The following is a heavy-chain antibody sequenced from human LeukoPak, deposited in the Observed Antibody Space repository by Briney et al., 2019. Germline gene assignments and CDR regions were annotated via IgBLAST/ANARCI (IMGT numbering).Heavy chain of an antibody. Sequence: GGSLRLSCEASGFTFSSYPVSWVRQAPGRGLEWVSAISGNGGTANYADSAKGRFTISRDNSKNTLYLQMNTLRAEDTAVYYCASPGGAAAAPGFDYWGQGTLVTVSP. J-gene: IGHJ4*02. V-gene: IGHV3-23*01. D-gene: IGHD6-25*01. CDR2: ISGNGGTA. CDR1: GFTFSSYP. CDR3: ASPGGAAAAPGFDY.